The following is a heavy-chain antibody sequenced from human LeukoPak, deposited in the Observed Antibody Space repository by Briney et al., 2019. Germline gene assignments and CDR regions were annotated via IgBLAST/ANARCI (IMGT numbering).Heavy chain of an antibody. CDR1: GFSFSNYA. V-gene: IGHV3-30*04. D-gene: IGHD3-10*01. CDR2: ISYDGSNK. J-gene: IGHJ4*02. Sequence: QPGRSLRLSCAASGFSFSNYAIHWVRRAPGKGLEWVAVISYDGSNKYYADSVKGRFTISRDNSKNTLYLQVNSLRGEDTAVYYCARDHYYGSGSYTAFDFWGQGTLVTVSS. CDR3: ARDHYYGSGSYTAFDF.